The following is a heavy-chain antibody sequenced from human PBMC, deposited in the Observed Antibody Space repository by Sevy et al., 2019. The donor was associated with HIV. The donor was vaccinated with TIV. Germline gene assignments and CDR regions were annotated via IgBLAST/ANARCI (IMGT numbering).Heavy chain of an antibody. Sequence: ETLSLTCTVSGGSISSYYWSWIRQPPGKGLEWIAYMYYSGITNYSPSLKSRFTISIDTSKNHFSLKLRSVTAADTAVYYCARMNYSASAPGSWFDPWGQGTLVTVSS. CDR2: MYYSGIT. CDR1: GGSISSYY. D-gene: IGHD1-26*01. V-gene: IGHV4-59*01. J-gene: IGHJ5*02. CDR3: ARMNYSASAPGSWFDP.